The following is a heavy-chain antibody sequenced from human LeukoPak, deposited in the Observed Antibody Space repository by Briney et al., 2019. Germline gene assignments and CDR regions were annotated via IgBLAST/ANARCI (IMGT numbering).Heavy chain of an antibody. D-gene: IGHD2-8*02. CDR1: GFTFDNYN. CDR3: ARSAGGNYFDY. J-gene: IGHJ4*02. Sequence: PGGSLRLSCAASGFTFDNYNMNRVRQAPGKGLEWVSFISSGTNYIFEADSVKGRFTVTKDTALNSLSLQMNSLRADDTAVYYCARSAGGNYFDYWDQGTLVTVSS. CDR2: ISSGTNYI. V-gene: IGHV3-21*01.